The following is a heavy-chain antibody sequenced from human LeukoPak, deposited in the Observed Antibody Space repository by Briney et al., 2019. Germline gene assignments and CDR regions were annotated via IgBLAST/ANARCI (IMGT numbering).Heavy chain of an antibody. J-gene: IGHJ4*02. V-gene: IGHV1-18*01. CDR2: ISAYNGNT. CDR1: GYTFTSYG. D-gene: IGHD6-19*01. Sequence: ASVKVSCKASGYTFTSYGISWVRQAPGQGLEWMGWISAYNGNTNYAQKLQGRVTMTTDTSPSTAYRELRSLRSDDTAVYYCARHTTASAVSFDYWGQGTLVTVSS. CDR3: ARHTTASAVSFDY.